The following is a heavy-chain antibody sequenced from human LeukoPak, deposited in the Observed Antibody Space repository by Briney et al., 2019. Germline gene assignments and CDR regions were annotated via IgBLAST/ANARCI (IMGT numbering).Heavy chain of an antibody. CDR3: AKSLDYGDSSFDY. V-gene: IGHV3-23*01. Sequence: GGSLRLSCAASGFTFSSYAMSWVRQAPGKGLEWVSAISGSGGSTYYADSVKGRFTISRDNSKNTQYLQMNSLRAEDTAVYYCAKSLDYGDSSFDYWGQGTLVTVSS. J-gene: IGHJ4*02. CDR1: GFTFSSYA. CDR2: ISGSGGST. D-gene: IGHD4-17*01.